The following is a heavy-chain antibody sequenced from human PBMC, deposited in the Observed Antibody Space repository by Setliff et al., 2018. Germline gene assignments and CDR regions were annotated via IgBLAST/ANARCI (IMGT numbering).Heavy chain of an antibody. CDR2: IFYNGMA. J-gene: IGHJ4*02. CDR1: GGSIGSTTYY. CDR3: ARASVVHAIAVGY. V-gene: IGHV4-39*01. D-gene: IGHD2-15*01. Sequence: LSLTCTVSGGSIGSTTYYWGWIRQSPGTGLEWIGSIFYNGMAYYNPSLKSRVTMSVDTSKNQFSLNLTSVTAADTAVYYCARASVVHAIAVGYWGQGTLVTVSS.